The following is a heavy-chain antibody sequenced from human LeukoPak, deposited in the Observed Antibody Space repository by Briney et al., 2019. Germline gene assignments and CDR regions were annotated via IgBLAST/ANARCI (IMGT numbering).Heavy chain of an antibody. D-gene: IGHD3-22*01. CDR2: IYTSGST. Sequence: SETLSLTCTVSGGSISSYYWSWIRQPAGKGLEWIGRIYTSGSTNYNPSLKSRVTISVDTSKNQFSLKLSSVTAADTAVYYCARDSHYYDSSGYYLVYFDYWGQGTLVTVSS. J-gene: IGHJ4*02. CDR1: GGSISSYY. V-gene: IGHV4-4*07. CDR3: ARDSHYYDSSGYYLVYFDY.